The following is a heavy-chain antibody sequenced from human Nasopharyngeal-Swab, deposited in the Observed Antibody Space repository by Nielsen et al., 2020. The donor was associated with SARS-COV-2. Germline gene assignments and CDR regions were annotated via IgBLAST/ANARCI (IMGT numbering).Heavy chain of an antibody. CDR2: IYSGGST. V-gene: IGHV3-53*01. CDR3: ARDRFSGYMDV. Sequence: VGQAPGKGLEWGSVIYSGGSTYYADSVKGRFTIPRDNSKNTLYLQMNSLRAEDTAVYYCARDRFSGYMDVWGKGTTVTVSS. D-gene: IGHD6-25*01. J-gene: IGHJ6*03.